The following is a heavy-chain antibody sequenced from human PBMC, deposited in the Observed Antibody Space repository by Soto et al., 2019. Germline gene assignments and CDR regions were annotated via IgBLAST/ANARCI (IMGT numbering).Heavy chain of an antibody. Sequence: SETLSLTCSVSGDSISSGRFHWGWIRQPPGKGLECIATVHYSGNTHYNPSLRSRVTISVDTSKKQFSLKLSSVTAADTAVYYCAAHLKTTMTVYWYFDLWGRGTLVTVSS. V-gene: IGHV4-39*07. J-gene: IGHJ2*01. D-gene: IGHD4-17*01. CDR1: GDSISSGRFH. CDR2: VHYSGNT. CDR3: AAHLKTTMTVYWYFDL.